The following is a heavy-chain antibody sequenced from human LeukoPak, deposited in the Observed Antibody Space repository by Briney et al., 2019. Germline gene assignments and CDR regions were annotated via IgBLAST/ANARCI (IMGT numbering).Heavy chain of an antibody. CDR2: INPSGGST. D-gene: IGHD4-17*01. Sequence: ASVKVSCKASGYTFTSYYMHWVRQAPGHGLEWMGIINPSGGSTSYAQKFQGRVTMTRDTSTSTVYMELSSLRSEDTAVCCCARNDYGDYGGFDPWGQGTLVTVSS. J-gene: IGHJ5*02. CDR3: ARNDYGDYGGFDP. V-gene: IGHV1-46*01. CDR1: GYTFTSYY.